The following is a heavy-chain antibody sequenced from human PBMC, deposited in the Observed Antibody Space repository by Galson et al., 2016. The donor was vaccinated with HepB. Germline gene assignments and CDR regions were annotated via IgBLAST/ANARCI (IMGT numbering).Heavy chain of an antibody. Sequence: SVKVSCKVSGYSLTELSIHWVRQAPGKGPEWMGGFDPEDVQISYAQKFQGRVIMTEDTSTDTAYMELSSLRSEDTAVYYCASGPIGVVVDDAFGIWGQGAMVTVSS. CDR3: ASGPIGVVVDDAFGI. D-gene: IGHD2-15*01. J-gene: IGHJ3*02. V-gene: IGHV1-24*01. CDR2: FDPEDVQI. CDR1: GYSLTELS.